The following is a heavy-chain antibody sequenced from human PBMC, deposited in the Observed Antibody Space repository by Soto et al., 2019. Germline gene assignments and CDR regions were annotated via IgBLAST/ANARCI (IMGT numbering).Heavy chain of an antibody. CDR2: IIPIFGTA. D-gene: IGHD2-2*02. J-gene: IGHJ5*02. V-gene: IGHV1-69*06. CDR1: GGTFSSYA. CDR3: ARDYCSSTSCYTGWFDP. Sequence: SVEVSCKASGGTFSSYAISWVRQAPGQGLEWMGGIIPIFGTANYAQKFQGRVTITADKSTSTAYMELSSLRSEDTAVYYCARDYCSSTSCYTGWFDPWGQGTLMTF.